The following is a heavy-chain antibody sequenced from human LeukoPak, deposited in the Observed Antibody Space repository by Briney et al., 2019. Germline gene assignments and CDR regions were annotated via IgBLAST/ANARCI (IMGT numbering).Heavy chain of an antibody. V-gene: IGHV3-11*04. CDR3: ARLDIAVAGYFDY. CDR1: GFTFSDYY. J-gene: IGHJ4*02. CDR2: ISNSGSTI. D-gene: IGHD6-19*01. Sequence: GGSLRLSCAASGFTFSDYYMSWIRQAPGKGLEWVSYISNSGSTIHYADSVKGRFTISRDNAKNSLYLQMNSLRAEDTAVYYCARLDIAVAGYFDYWGQGTLVTVSS.